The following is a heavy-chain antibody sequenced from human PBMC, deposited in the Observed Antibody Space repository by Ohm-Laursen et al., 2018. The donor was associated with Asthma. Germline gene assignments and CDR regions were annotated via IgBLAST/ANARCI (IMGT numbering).Heavy chain of an antibody. Sequence: SLRLSCTASGFTLGDYFMHWVRQGPGEGLLWISHLFPDGRRTNYADAVEGRFTISRDDAQNTVYLQMNSLTVDDTAVCYCARGNLEGLLWGQGTLATVSS. D-gene: IGHD5-24*01. CDR2: LFPDGRRT. CDR1: GFTLGDYF. J-gene: IGHJ4*02. CDR3: ARGNLEGLL. V-gene: IGHV3-74*01.